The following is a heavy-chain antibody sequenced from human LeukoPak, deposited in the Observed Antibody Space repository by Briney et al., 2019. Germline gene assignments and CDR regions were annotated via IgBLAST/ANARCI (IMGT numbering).Heavy chain of an antibody. J-gene: IGHJ5*02. D-gene: IGHD3-3*01. V-gene: IGHV1-46*01. Sequence: ASVKVSCKASGYTFTSYYMHWVRQAPGQGLEWMGIINPSGGSTSYAQKFQGRVTMTRDMSTSTVYMELSSLRSEDTAVYYCARDWGTYYDLWSGQHTPWGQGTLVTVSS. CDR1: GYTFTSYY. CDR3: ARDWGTYYDLWSGQHTP. CDR2: INPSGGST.